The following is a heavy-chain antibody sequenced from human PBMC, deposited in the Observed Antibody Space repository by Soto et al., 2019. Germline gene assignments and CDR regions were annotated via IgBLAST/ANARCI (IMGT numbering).Heavy chain of an antibody. V-gene: IGHV4-39*01. Sequence: SETLSLTCTVSGGSISSSSYYWGWIRQPPGKGLEWIGSIYYSGSTYYNPSLKSRVTISVDTSKNQFSLKLSSVTAADTAVYYCARHIAAADNFLFNWFDPWGQGTLVTVSS. CDR1: GGSISSSSYY. D-gene: IGHD6-13*01. CDR3: ARHIAAADNFLFNWFDP. J-gene: IGHJ5*02. CDR2: IYYSGST.